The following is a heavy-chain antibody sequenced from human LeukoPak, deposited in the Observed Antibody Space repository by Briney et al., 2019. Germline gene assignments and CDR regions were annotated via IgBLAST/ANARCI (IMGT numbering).Heavy chain of an antibody. D-gene: IGHD3-10*01. CDR1: GGSITSGAYY. J-gene: IGHJ3*02. CDR2: IFTTGST. Sequence: SQTLSLTCTVSGGSITSGAYYWSWIRQPAGKGLEWIGRIFTTGSTNYHPSLKSRVTMSVHTSKNQFSLNFRSVTAADTAVYYCAIGAYGSGSGNGFNIWGQGTTVTVSS. CDR3: AIGAYGSGSGNGFNI. V-gene: IGHV4-61*02.